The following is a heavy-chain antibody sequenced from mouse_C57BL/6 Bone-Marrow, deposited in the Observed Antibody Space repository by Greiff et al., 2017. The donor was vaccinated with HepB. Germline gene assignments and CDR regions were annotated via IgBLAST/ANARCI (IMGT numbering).Heavy chain of an antibody. D-gene: IGHD1-1*01. Sequence: QVQLQQPGAELVKPGASVKMSCKASGYTFTSYWITWVKQRPGQGLEWIGDIYPGSGSTNYNEKFKSKATLTVDTSSSTAYMQLSRLTSEDSAVYYWARGYYGSSSIFAYWGQGTLVTVSA. CDR3: ARGYYGSSSIFAY. CDR2: IYPGSGST. J-gene: IGHJ3*01. CDR1: GYTFTSYW. V-gene: IGHV1-55*01.